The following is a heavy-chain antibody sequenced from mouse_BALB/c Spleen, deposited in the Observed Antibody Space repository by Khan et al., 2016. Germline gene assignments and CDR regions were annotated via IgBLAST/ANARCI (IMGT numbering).Heavy chain of an antibody. D-gene: IGHD2-1*01. CDR3: ARERFGGNYGAY. J-gene: IGHJ3*01. CDR2: ISYSGST. Sequence: EVQLQESGPGLVKPSQSLSLTCTVTGYSITNDYAWNWIRQFPGNKLEWMGYISYSGSTSYNPSLKSRISITRDTFKNQFFLQLNSVTTEDTATYYCARERFGGNYGAYWGQGTLVTVSA. V-gene: IGHV3-2*02. CDR1: GYSITNDYA.